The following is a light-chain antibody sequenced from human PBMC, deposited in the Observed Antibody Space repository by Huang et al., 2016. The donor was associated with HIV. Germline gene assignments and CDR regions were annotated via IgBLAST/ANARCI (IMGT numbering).Light chain of an antibody. CDR2: GAS. V-gene: IGKV3-15*01. Sequence: EVVMTQSPATLSVSQGERATLSCRASQSVSSNLAWYQQTPGQAPRLLIHGASTRATGIPARVSGSGSGTEVTLTISSLQSEDFAVYYCQQYNNWPWTFGQGTKVEV. J-gene: IGKJ1*01. CDR3: QQYNNWPWT. CDR1: QSVSSN.